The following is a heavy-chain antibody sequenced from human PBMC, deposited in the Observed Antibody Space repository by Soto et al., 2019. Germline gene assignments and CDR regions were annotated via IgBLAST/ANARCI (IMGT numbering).Heavy chain of an antibody. CDR2: IYYSGST. D-gene: IGHD3-22*01. J-gene: IGHJ4*02. V-gene: IGHV4-39*01. Sequence: LSLTCTVSGGSISSSSYYWGWIRQPPGKGLEWIGSIYYSGSTNYNPSLKSRVTISVDTSKNQFSLKLSSVTAADTAVYYCARHDSDSSGYYRDIFDYWGQGTLVTVSS. CDR1: GGSISSSSYY. CDR3: ARHDSDSSGYYRDIFDY.